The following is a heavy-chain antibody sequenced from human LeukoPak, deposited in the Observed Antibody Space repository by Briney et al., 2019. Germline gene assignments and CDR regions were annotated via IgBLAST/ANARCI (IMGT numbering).Heavy chain of an antibody. CDR3: AAVASDHYLDSSGYFLPAFDI. Sequence: ASVKVSCKASGYTFTSYYMHWVRQAPGQGREWMGIINPSGGSTSYAQKFQERVTITRDMSTSTAYMELSSLRSEDTAVYYCAAVASDHYLDSSGYFLPAFDIWGQGTMVTVSS. J-gene: IGHJ3*02. CDR2: INPSGGST. D-gene: IGHD3-22*01. CDR1: GYTFTSYY. V-gene: IGHV1-46*01.